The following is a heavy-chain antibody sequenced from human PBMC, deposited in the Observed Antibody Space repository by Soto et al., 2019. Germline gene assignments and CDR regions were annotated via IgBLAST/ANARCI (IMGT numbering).Heavy chain of an antibody. Sequence: GGSLRLSCAASGFTFSSYAMGWVRQAPGKGLEWVSVISGSGGRTYYADSVKGRFTISRDNSKNTLFLQMNSLRAEDTALYYCAKAFDDYVYYFDYWGQGTLVTVS. D-gene: IGHD3-16*01. J-gene: IGHJ4*02. CDR3: AKAFDDYVYYFDY. CDR2: ISGSGGRT. CDR1: GFTFSSYA. V-gene: IGHV3-23*01.